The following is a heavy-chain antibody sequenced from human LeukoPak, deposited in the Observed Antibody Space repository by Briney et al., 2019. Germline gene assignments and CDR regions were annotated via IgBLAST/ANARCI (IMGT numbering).Heavy chain of an antibody. Sequence: GGSLRLSCAASGFTFSSYGMHWVRQAPGKGLEWVAVISYDGSNKYYADSVKGRFTISRDNAKNSLYLQMNSLRAEDTAVYYCARGESGSYYVGYFDYWGQGTLFTVSS. CDR3: ARGESGSYYVGYFDY. D-gene: IGHD1-26*01. V-gene: IGHV3-30*03. CDR2: ISYDGSNK. J-gene: IGHJ4*02. CDR1: GFTFSSYG.